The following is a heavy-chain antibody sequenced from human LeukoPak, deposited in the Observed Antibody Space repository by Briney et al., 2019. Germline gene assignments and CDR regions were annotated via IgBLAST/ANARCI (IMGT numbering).Heavy chain of an antibody. Sequence: GGSLRLSCAASGFTFSTYNMNWVRQAPGKGLEWVSYISSSSSNIYYADPVRGRFTISRDNAKNSLYLQLNSLRAEETAVYFCARGLAAAGKRAFDIWGQGTMVTVFS. CDR1: GFTFSTYN. D-gene: IGHD6-13*01. V-gene: IGHV3-48*04. CDR3: ARGLAAAGKRAFDI. CDR2: ISSSSSNI. J-gene: IGHJ3*02.